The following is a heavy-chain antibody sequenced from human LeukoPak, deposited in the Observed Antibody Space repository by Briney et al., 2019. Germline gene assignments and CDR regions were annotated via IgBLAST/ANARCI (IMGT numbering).Heavy chain of an antibody. CDR1: GFTFSAYW. CDR2: IKQDGSKK. CDR3: AITVTTGRFDP. Sequence: GGSLRLSCAASGFTFSAYWMGWVRQAPGKGLEWVANIKQDGSKKQYVDSVKGRFTISRDNAKNSLYLQMNSLRAEDTAVYYCAITVTTGRFDPWGQGTLVTVSS. V-gene: IGHV3-7*01. D-gene: IGHD4-11*01. J-gene: IGHJ5*02.